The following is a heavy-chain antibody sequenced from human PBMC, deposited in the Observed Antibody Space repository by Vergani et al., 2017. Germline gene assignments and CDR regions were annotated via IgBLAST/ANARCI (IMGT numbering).Heavy chain of an antibody. V-gene: IGHV5-51*01. Sequence: EVQLVQSGAEVKKPGESPKISCQISGYSFTNYWIGWVRQMPGKGLEWMGIIHPADSDTRYSPPFQGQVTISVDKSISTAYLQRSSLRASDSAMYYCARLYGRDSSGSKYFDYWGQGTLVTVSS. D-gene: IGHD3-22*01. CDR2: IHPADSDT. J-gene: IGHJ4*02. CDR3: ARLYGRDSSGSKYFDY. CDR1: GYSFTNYW.